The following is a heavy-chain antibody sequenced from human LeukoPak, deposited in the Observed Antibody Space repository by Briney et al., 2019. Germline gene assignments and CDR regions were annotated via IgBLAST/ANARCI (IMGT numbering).Heavy chain of an antibody. CDR3: ARRYYGSGTNPRYYYYYMGV. CDR2: INPNSGGT. J-gene: IGHJ6*03. Sequence: GASVKVSCKASGYTFTGYYMHWVRQAPGQGLEWMGWINPNSGGTNYAQKFQGRVTMTRDTSISTAYMELSRLRSDDTAVYYCARRYYGSGTNPRYYYYYMGVWGKGTTVTVSS. D-gene: IGHD3-10*01. V-gene: IGHV1-2*02. CDR1: GYTFTGYY.